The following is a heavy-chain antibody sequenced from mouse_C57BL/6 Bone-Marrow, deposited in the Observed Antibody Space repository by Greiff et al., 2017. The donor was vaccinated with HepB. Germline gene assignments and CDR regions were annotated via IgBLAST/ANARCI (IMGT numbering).Heavy chain of an antibody. CDR1: GYTFTSYG. D-gene: IGHD2-2*01. CDR3: ARGGIGYAPAY. Sequence: QVQLQQSGAELARPGASVKLSCKASGYTFTSYGISWVKQRTGQGLEWIGEIYPRSGNTYYNEKFKGKATLTADKSSSTAYMELRSLTSEDSAVYFWARGGIGYAPAYWGQGTLVTVSA. V-gene: IGHV1-81*01. J-gene: IGHJ3*01. CDR2: IYPRSGNT.